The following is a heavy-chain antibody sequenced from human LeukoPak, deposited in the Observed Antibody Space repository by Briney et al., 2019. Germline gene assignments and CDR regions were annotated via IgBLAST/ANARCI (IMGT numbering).Heavy chain of an antibody. CDR3: AKDADTATIIYWYFDL. CDR2: ISDDGSNE. Sequence: GRSLRLSCAASGFSFRAYGMHWVRQAPGKGLEWVAVISDDGSNEYYSDSVKGRFTISRDNSRNSLYLQMNSLRAEDTAVYYCAKDADTATIIYWYFDLWGRGTLVTVSS. V-gene: IGHV3-30*18. CDR1: GFSFRAYG. J-gene: IGHJ2*01. D-gene: IGHD5-18*01.